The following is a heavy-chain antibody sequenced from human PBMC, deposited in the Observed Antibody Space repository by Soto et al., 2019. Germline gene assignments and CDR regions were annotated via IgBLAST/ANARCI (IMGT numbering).Heavy chain of an antibody. J-gene: IGHJ6*02. V-gene: IGHV1-69*13. CDR3: ARDIEYSSAGGYYYYGMDV. CDR1: GGTFSSYA. D-gene: IGHD6-6*01. CDR2: IIPIFGTA. Sequence: ASVKVSCKASGGTFSSYAISWVRQAPGQGLEWMGGIIPIFGTANYAQKFQGRVTITADESTSTAYMELSSLRSEDTAVYYCARDIEYSSAGGYYYYGMDVWGQGTTVTVSS.